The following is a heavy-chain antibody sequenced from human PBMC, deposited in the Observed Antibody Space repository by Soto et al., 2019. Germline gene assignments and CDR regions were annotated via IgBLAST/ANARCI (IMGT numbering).Heavy chain of an antibody. CDR1: GFTFASYA. J-gene: IGHJ1*01. D-gene: IGHD2-8*02. CDR3: AKDWTSNDYWSEYFQY. V-gene: IGHV3-23*01. CDR2: ISGTTGRT. Sequence: EVQLLESGGGLVQPGGSLRLSCAASGFTFASYAMTWVRQAPGKGLEWVSCISGTTGRTYYADSVKGRFTISRDNSKNTLYLQMNSLRAEDTAMYYCAKDWTSNDYWSEYFQYWGQGTLVTVSS.